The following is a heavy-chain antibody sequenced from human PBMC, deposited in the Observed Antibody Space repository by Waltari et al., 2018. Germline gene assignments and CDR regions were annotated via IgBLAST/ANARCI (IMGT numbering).Heavy chain of an antibody. J-gene: IGHJ6*02. CDR3: ARAESGGMFDYYYGMDV. V-gene: IGHV3-53*01. D-gene: IGHD2-15*01. CDR2: IYSGGIT. Sequence: ELQLVESGGGLIQPGGSLRLSCAASGVTVNTPYMSWVRQALGKGREWISVIYSGGITYYADSVKGRFTISRDSYRNTLSLQMISLRAEDTAVYYCARAESGGMFDYYYGMDVWGQGTTVTVSS. CDR1: GVTVNTPY.